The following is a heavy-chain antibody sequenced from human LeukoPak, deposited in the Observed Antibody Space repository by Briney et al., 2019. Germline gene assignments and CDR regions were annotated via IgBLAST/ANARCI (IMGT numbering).Heavy chain of an antibody. CDR1: GFTFSTYG. D-gene: IGHD3-10*01. J-gene: IGHJ4*02. CDR3: ARGPYYGSGTLDY. CDR2: ISYDGGEK. V-gene: IGHV3-30*03. Sequence: GTSLRLSCAASGFTFSTYGMHWVRQAPGKGLEWVAVISYDGGEKYFADSVEGRFTISRDNSNNVLYLQLNSLRAEDTAVYFCARGPYYGSGTLDYWGQGTLVTVSS.